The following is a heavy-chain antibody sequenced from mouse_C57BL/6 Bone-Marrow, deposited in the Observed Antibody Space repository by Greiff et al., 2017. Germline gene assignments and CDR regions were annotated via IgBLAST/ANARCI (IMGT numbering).Heavy chain of an antibody. Sequence: VQLQQSGAELVKPGASVKLSCTASGFNITDYYMHWVKQRPEQGLEWIGRIDTEDGETKYAPKFQGKATITADTSSHTAYLQLSSLTSEDTAVYYCARSRGKAEAVWFAYWGQGTLVTVSA. CDR3: ARSRGKAEAVWFAY. J-gene: IGHJ3*01. CDR2: IDTEDGET. D-gene: IGHD6-1*01. V-gene: IGHV14-2*01. CDR1: GFNITDYY.